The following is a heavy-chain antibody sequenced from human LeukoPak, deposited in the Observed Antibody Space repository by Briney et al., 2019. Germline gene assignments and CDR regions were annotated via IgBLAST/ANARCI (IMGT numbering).Heavy chain of an antibody. J-gene: IGHJ4*02. CDR1: GFTFSSYS. D-gene: IGHD2-2*01. Sequence: PGGSLRLSCAASGFTFSSYSMNWVRQAPGKGLEWVSSISSSSSYIYYADSVKDRFTISRDNAKNSLYLQMNSLKTEDTGVYYCSRDKLGGDSTSHFDFDYWGQGTLVTVSS. V-gene: IGHV3-21*03. CDR2: ISSSSSYI. CDR3: SRDKLGGDSTSHFDFDY.